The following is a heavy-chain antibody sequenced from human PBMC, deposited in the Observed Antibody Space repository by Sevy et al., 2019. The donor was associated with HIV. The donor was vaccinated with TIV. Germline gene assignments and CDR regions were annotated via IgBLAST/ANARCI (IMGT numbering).Heavy chain of an antibody. CDR1: GFTFSSYS. CDR3: ARGSVVVVAPFDY. J-gene: IGHJ4*02. CDR2: ISSSSSYI. D-gene: IGHD2-15*01. V-gene: IGHV3-21*01. Sequence: GGSLRLSCAASGFTFSSYSMNWVRQAPGKGLEWVSSISSSSSYIYYADSVKGRFTISRDNAKNSLYLQMNSLRAEDTAVYYCARGSVVVVAPFDYWGQGTLVTVSS.